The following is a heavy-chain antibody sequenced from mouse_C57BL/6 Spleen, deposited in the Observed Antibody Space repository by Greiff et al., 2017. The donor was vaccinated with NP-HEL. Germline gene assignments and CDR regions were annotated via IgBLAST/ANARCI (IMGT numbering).Heavy chain of an antibody. V-gene: IGHV5-6*01. CDR1: GFTFSSYG. J-gene: IGHJ3*01. Sequence: EVHLVESGGDLVKPGGSLKLSCAASGFTFSSYGMSWVRQTPDKRLEWVATISSGGSYTYYPDSVKGRFTISRDNAKNTLYLQMSSLKPEDTAMYYCARRGTGTWFAYWGQGTLVTVSA. CDR2: ISSGGSYT. CDR3: ARRGTGTWFAY. D-gene: IGHD4-1*01.